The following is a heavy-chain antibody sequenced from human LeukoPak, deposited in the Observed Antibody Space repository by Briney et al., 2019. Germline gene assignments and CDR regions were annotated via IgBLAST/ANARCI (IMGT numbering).Heavy chain of an antibody. CDR1: GGSFSGYY. CDR2: INHSGST. Sequence: SETLSLTCAVYGGSFSGYYWSWIRQPPGKGLEWFGEINHSGSTNYNPSLKSRVTISVDTSKNQFSLKLSSVTAADTAVYYCARVEDSSSWYDYYYYGMDVWGQGTTVTVSS. J-gene: IGHJ6*02. D-gene: IGHD6-13*01. CDR3: ARVEDSSSWYDYYYYGMDV. V-gene: IGHV4-34*01.